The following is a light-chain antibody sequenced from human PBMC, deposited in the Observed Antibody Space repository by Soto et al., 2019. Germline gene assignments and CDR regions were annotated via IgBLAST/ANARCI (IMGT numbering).Light chain of an antibody. CDR2: DAS. CDR3: QQYNNYSET. J-gene: IGKJ1*01. V-gene: IGKV1-5*01. Sequence: DIQMTQSPPTLSASVGDRVTITCRASQSISSSLAWYQQKPGEAPQLLIYDASRLESGVPSRFSGSGSGTEFTLTISSLQPDDFASYYCQQYNNYSETFGQGTKVEVK. CDR1: QSISSS.